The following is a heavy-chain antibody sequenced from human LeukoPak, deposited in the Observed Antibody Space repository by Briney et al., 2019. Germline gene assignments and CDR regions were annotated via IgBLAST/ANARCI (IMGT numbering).Heavy chain of an antibody. CDR3: ARGGGRSSSSSFDY. CDR1: GGSFSGYY. D-gene: IGHD6-6*01. J-gene: IGHJ4*02. CDR2: INHSGST. V-gene: IGHV4-34*01. Sequence: SETLSLTCAVYGGSFSGYYWSWIRQPPGKGLEWIGEINHSGSTNYNLSLKSRVTISLDTSKNQFSLKLSSVTAADTAVYYCARGGGRSSSSSFDYWGQGTLVTVSS.